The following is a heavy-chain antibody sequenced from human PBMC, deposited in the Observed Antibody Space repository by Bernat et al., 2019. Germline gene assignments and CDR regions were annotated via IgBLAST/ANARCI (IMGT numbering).Heavy chain of an antibody. J-gene: IGHJ3*02. CDR1: GFTFSSYS. V-gene: IGHV3-48*02. Sequence: EVQLVESGGGLVQPGGSLRLSCAASGFTFSSYSMNWVRQAPGKGLEWVSYISSSSTIYYADSVKGRFTISRDNAKNSLYLQMNSLRDEDTAVYYCARGLVFDIWGQGTMVTVSS. CDR3: ARGLVFDI. CDR2: ISSSSTI.